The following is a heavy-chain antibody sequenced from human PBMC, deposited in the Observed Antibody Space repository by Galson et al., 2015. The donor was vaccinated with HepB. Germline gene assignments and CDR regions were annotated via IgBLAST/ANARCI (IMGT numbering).Heavy chain of an antibody. CDR2: IWYDGSNK. CDR1: GFPFSSQP. V-gene: IGHV3-33*01. D-gene: IGHD5-18*01. CDR3: GRDHSYGYVDL. J-gene: IGHJ4*02. Sequence: SLRLSCAASGFPFSSQPMHWVRQAPGKGLEWVAIIWYDGSNKYYADSVKGRFTISRDNSRNTAYLQMDSLRVDDTALYYCGRDHSYGYVDLWGQGTLVTVSS.